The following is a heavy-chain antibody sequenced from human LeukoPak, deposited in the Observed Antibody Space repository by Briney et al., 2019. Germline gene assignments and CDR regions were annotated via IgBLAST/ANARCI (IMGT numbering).Heavy chain of an antibody. V-gene: IGHV3-7*05. CDR3: ATEYKGY. J-gene: IGHJ4*02. CDR1: EFTFSTYW. D-gene: IGHD2-15*01. Sequence: GGSLILSCVGSEFTFSTYWMSWDRQAPGKGLEWLANIKQDGSEEYYVDSVKGRFTISRDNAKNSLYLQINSLRADDTAIYYCATEYKGYWGQGTLVTVSS. CDR2: IKQDGSEE.